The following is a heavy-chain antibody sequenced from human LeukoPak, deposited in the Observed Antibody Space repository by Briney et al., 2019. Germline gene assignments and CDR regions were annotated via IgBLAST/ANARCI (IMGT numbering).Heavy chain of an antibody. D-gene: IGHD3-9*01. Sequence: GGSLRLSCAASGFTFSRYWMHWVRQAPGTGLVWVSRIHNDGSSTSYADSVKGRFTISRDNAKNTAYLQMNSLRAEDTAVYYCARGMYYDILTGPLGFDYWGQGTLVTVSS. J-gene: IGHJ4*02. CDR1: GFTFSRYW. V-gene: IGHV3-74*01. CDR3: ARGMYYDILTGPLGFDY. CDR2: IHNDGSST.